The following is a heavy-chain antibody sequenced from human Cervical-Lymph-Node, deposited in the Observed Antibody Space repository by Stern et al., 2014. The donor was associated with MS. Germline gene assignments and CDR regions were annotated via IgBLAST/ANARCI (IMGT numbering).Heavy chain of an antibody. CDR2: ISYDGTNE. V-gene: IGHV3-30*18. J-gene: IGHJ6*02. CDR1: GFSFSSHV. Sequence: VQLVESGGGVVQPGKSLRLSCAAAGFSFSSHVMYWVRQAPGKGLEWVAVISYDGTNEYYAEPVKGRFTISRDNSKNTLFLQMNSLRAEDTAVYYCAKEGAVLVKSYGLDVWGQGTTVTVS. D-gene: IGHD2-21*01. CDR3: AKEGAVLVKSYGLDV.